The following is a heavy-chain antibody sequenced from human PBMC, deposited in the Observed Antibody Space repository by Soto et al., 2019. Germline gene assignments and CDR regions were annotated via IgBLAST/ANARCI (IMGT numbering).Heavy chain of an antibody. CDR2: ISSSSSYI. CDR1: GFTFRSYS. D-gene: IGHD5-12*01. J-gene: IGHJ6*02. Sequence: EVQLVESGGGLVKPGGSLRLSCAASGFTFRSYSMNWVRQAPGKGLEWVSSISSSSSYIYYADSVKGRFTISRDNAKNPLYRQMNSLSGADTGVYYCASPAIGGDDFSYYYYGMDVWGQGTTVTVSS. CDR3: ASPAIGGDDFSYYYYGMDV. V-gene: IGHV3-21*01.